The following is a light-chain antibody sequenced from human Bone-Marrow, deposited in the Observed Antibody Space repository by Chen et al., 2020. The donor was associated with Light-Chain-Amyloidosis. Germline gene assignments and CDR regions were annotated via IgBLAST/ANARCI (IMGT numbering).Light chain of an antibody. J-gene: IGLJ2*01. CDR1: DLPTKY. CDR3: QSADSSGTYEVI. Sequence: SYELTRPPSVSVSQGQTARITCSGEDLPTKYAYWYQQKPGQAPVLVIHRDTERPSGISERFSGSSSGTTATLTISGVQAEDEADYHCQSADSSGTYEVIFGGGTKLTVL. CDR2: RDT. V-gene: IGLV3-25*03.